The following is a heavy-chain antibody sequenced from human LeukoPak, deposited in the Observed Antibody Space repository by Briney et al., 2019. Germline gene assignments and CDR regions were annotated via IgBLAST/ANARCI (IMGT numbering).Heavy chain of an antibody. CDR1: GFTFYDYA. D-gene: IGHD6-19*01. Sequence: GGSLRLSCAASGFTFYDYAMHWVRQAPGKGLEWVSGISWNSGSIVYADSVKGRFTISRDNAKNSLYLQMNSLRAEDTALYYCAKDGRERAVAEYAFDIWGQGTMVTVSS. CDR3: AKDGRERAVAEYAFDI. J-gene: IGHJ3*02. CDR2: ISWNSGSI. V-gene: IGHV3-9*01.